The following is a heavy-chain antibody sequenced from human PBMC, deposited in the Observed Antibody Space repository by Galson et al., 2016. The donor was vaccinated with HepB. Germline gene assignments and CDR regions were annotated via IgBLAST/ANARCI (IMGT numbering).Heavy chain of an antibody. Sequence: SLRLSCAGSEFTFANYWMSWVRQAPGKGLEWVANIKPDGTERHYVDSVKGRFTISRDNAKNSVYLQVSSLRDEDTAVHYCARDRNLFSIVRGPVVIRGAGWDFDLWGRGTRVIVSS. CDR3: ARDRNLFSIVRGPVVIRGAGWDFDL. V-gene: IGHV3-7*01. D-gene: IGHD2-2*01. CDR1: EFTFANYW. J-gene: IGHJ2*01. CDR2: IKPDGTER.